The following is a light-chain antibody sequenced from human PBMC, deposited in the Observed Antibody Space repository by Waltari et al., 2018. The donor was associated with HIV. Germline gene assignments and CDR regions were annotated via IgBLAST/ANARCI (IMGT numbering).Light chain of an antibody. CDR1: TSNIGKNY. V-gene: IGLV1-51*01. CDR3: GTWDSSVSAGV. J-gene: IGLJ3*02. Sequence: QSVLTQPPSVSAAPGQKVTISCSGSTSNIGKNYLSWYQQTPETAPKLIIYDNNKRPSGIPDRFSGSKSGTSATLAITGLQTGDEADYFCGTWDSSVSAGVFGGGTKLTVL. CDR2: DNN.